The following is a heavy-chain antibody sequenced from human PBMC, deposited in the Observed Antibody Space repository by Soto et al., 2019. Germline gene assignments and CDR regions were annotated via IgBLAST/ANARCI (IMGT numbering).Heavy chain of an antibody. CDR2: INTYNGNT. J-gene: IGHJ4*02. V-gene: IGHV1-18*01. CDR1: GYTFTNYG. Sequence: QVQLVQSGAEVKKPGASVKVSCKASGYTFTNYGISWVRQAPGQGLEWLGWINTYNGNTNYAQKLQGRVTVTTDTSTSTAYMELRSLGSDDTAVYYCARDWFGVDYWGQGTLVTVSS. D-gene: IGHD3-16*01. CDR3: ARDWFGVDY.